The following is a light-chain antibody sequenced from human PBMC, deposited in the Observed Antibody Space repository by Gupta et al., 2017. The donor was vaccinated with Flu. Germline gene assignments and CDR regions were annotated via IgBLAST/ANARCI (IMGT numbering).Light chain of an antibody. J-gene: IGKJ4*01. V-gene: IGKV4-1*01. CDR3: QQDVWNPVT. CDR1: QSVLYRSNNKNY. Sequence: VVTHSPDSLALSLGERPTINCKSSQSVLYRSNNKNYLGWYQQKPGQPPKLLIYWASTREAGVPDRFNGRGSGTDFTLTINNLQADDAAVYYCQQDVWNPVTFGGGTKVEIK. CDR2: WAS.